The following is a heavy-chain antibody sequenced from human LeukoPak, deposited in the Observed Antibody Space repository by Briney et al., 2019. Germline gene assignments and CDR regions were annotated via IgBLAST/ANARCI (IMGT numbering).Heavy chain of an antibody. CDR3: AKDGGGYYDSRGYPL. V-gene: IGHV3-23*01. D-gene: IGHD3-22*01. CDR1: GFTFSNSA. J-gene: IGHJ1*01. CDR2: IGVDGSST. Sequence: GGSLRLSCAASGFTFSNSAMSWVRQAPGKGLELVSTIGVDGSSTYYADSVKGRFTISRDNSKNTLYLQMNSLRAEDTAVHYCAKDGGGYYDSRGYPLWGQGTLVTISS.